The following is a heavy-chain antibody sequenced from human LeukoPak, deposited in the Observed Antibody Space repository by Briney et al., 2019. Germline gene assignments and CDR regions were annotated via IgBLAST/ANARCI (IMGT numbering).Heavy chain of an antibody. J-gene: IGHJ4*02. CDR3: TRDRSWSGYDY. CDR2: IREDGSEI. CDR1: GFTFSTYW. D-gene: IGHD1-26*01. Sequence: GGSLRLSCGASGFTFSTYWMTWVRQAPGKGLEWVANIREDGSEIFYVDSVKGRFTISRDNAKNSMYLQMNSLRVEDPGLYYCTRDRSWSGYDYWGQGTLVTVSS. V-gene: IGHV3-7*03.